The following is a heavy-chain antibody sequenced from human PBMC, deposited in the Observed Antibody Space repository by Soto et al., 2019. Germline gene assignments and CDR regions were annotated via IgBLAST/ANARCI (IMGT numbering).Heavy chain of an antibody. D-gene: IGHD3-9*01. CDR2: IYYDGST. J-gene: IGHJ4*02. CDR3: ARLPTSSSYYDVLTGYSVDY. CDR1: GGPIIIRSHY. Sequence: KTSETLSLTCTVSGGPIIIRSHYLFGIRQPPWNGLELIGTIYYDGSTNYNSSLKSRVTISVDTSKKQFSLKLSSVTAADTAVYYCARLPTSSSYYDVLTGYSVDYWGQGTLVTVSS. V-gene: IGHV4-39*01.